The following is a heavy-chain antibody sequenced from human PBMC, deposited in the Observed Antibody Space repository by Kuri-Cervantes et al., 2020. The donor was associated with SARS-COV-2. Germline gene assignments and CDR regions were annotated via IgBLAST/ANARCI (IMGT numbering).Heavy chain of an antibody. CDR3: AREDVVPATLRGYYYNNGMDV. D-gene: IGHD2-15*01. CDR2: IKPDGSDK. J-gene: IGHJ6*02. Sequence: GGSLRLSCAASGFTLTSYWMSWVRQAPGKGLEWVANIKPDGSDKYYVDSVKGRFTISRDNAKNSLYLQMNSLRPEDTAVYYCAREDVVPATLRGYYYNNGMDVWGQGTTVTVSS. CDR1: GFTLTSYW. V-gene: IGHV3-7*04.